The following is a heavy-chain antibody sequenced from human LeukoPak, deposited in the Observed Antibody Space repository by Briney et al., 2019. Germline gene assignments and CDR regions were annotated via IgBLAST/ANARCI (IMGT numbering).Heavy chain of an antibody. CDR2: ISYDGSNK. D-gene: IGHD6-19*01. Sequence: PGGSLRLSCAASGFTFSSYGMHWVRQAPGKGLEWVAVISYDGSNKYYADSVKGRFTISRDNSKNTLYLQMNSLRAEDTAVYYCARDIAVAGTAPLGFCDYWGQGTLVTVSS. CDR1: GFTFSSYG. CDR3: ARDIAVAGTAPLGFCDY. J-gene: IGHJ4*02. V-gene: IGHV3-30*03.